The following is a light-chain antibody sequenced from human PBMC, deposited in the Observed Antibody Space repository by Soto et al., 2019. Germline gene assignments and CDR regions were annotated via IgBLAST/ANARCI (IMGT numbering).Light chain of an antibody. J-gene: IGKJ1*01. CDR1: QSVNSK. Sequence: EIVMTQSPATLSVSPGERSTLSCMASQSVNSKLAWYEQRPGQAPRLLIYGTSTWATGIPARFSASGSGTDFTLTISGLQSEDFAVYYCQQYSNWPWTFGQGTKVDIK. CDR2: GTS. V-gene: IGKV3-15*01. CDR3: QQYSNWPWT.